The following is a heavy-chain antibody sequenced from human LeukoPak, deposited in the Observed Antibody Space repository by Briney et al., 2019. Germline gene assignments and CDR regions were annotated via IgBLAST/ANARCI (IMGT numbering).Heavy chain of an antibody. J-gene: IGHJ3*02. CDR1: GFTFSSYA. CDR2: ISGSGGST. V-gene: IGHV3-23*01. CDR3: AKGRGVVPAWNGDI. D-gene: IGHD2-2*01. Sequence: GGSLRLSCAASGFTFSSYAMSWVRQAPGKGLEWVSAISGSGGSTYYADSVKGRFTISRDNAKNSLYLEMNSLRAEDTAVYYCAKGRGVVPAWNGDIWGQGTMVTVSS.